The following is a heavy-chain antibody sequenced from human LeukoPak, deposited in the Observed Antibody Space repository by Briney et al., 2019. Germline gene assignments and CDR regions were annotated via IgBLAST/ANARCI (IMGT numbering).Heavy chain of an antibody. Sequence: SETLSLTCTVSGGSISSGSYHWSWLRQPAGKGLEWIGRIYTSGSTNYNPSLKSRATISVDTSKNQFSLKLSSVTAADTAVYYCARVAAAGDFDYWGQGTLVTVSS. CDR1: GGSISSGSYH. V-gene: IGHV4-61*02. CDR3: ARVAAAGDFDY. D-gene: IGHD6-13*01. J-gene: IGHJ4*02. CDR2: IYTSGST.